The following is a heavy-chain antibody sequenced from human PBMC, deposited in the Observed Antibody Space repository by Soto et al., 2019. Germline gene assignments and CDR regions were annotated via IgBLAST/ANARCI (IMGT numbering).Heavy chain of an antibody. V-gene: IGHV6-1*01. D-gene: IGHD3-9*01. Sequence: SQTLSLTCVISGDSVSNKSTAWNWIRQSPSGGLEWLGRTYYRSKWYNDYATSMKSRITISPGTSKNQFSLHLNSVTPEDTAVYFCARRFFDLGSAFDFWGQGTPVTVSS. CDR1: GDSVSNKSTA. J-gene: IGHJ4*02. CDR2: TYYRSKWYN. CDR3: ARRFFDLGSAFDF.